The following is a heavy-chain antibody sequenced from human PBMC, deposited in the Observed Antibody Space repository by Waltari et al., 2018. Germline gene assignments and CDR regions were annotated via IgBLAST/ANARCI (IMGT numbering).Heavy chain of an antibody. CDR1: GFTFSSYW. CDR2: IKQDGSEK. Sequence: EVQLVESGGGLVQPGGSLRLSCAASGFTFSSYWISWVRQAPGKGLEWVANIKQDGSEKHYVDSVKGRFTIYRDNAKNSLYLKMTRMREEDTAVYYCERSLGLAYGFDYWGQGTLVTVSS. D-gene: IGHD3-10*01. CDR3: ERSLGLAYGFDY. V-gene: IGHV3-7*01. J-gene: IGHJ4*02.